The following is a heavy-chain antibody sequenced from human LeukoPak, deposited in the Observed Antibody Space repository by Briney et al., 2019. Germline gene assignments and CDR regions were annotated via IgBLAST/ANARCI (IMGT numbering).Heavy chain of an antibody. Sequence: PGGSLRLSCAASGITFSTHAMSWVRQAPGKGLAWVSAISGSGGDTYYADSVKGRFTISRDNSKNVLYLQMDSLRAEDTAAYYCAKDSGGSDGSGSYYGYYFDSWGQGTLVTVSS. V-gene: IGHV3-23*01. CDR2: ISGSGGDT. D-gene: IGHD3-10*01. CDR3: AKDSGGSDGSGSYYGYYFDS. CDR1: GITFSTHA. J-gene: IGHJ4*02.